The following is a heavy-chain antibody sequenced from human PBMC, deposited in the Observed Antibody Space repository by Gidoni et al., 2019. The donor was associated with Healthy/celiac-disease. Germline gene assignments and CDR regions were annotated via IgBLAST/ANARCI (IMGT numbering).Heavy chain of an antibody. CDR2: IWYDGSNK. J-gene: IGHJ4*02. CDR1: GFTFSSYG. Sequence: QVQLVESGGGVVQPGRSLRLSCAASGFTFSSYGMHWVRQAPGKGLEGVAVIWYDGSNKYYADSVKGRFTISRDNSKNTLYLQMNSLRAEDTAVYYCASMVRGVSFDYWGQGTLVTVSS. CDR3: ASMVRGVSFDY. D-gene: IGHD3-10*01. V-gene: IGHV3-33*01.